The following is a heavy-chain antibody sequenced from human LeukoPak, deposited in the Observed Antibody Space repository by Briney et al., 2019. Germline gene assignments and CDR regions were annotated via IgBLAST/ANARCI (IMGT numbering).Heavy chain of an antibody. Sequence: SQTLSLTXTVSGGSISSGSYYWSWIRQPPGKGLEWIGEINHSGSTNYNPSLKSRVTISVDTSKNQFSLKLSSVTAADTAVYYCARLQQLAHWGQGTLVTVSS. J-gene: IGHJ1*01. V-gene: IGHV4-39*07. CDR3: ARLQQLAH. D-gene: IGHD6-6*01. CDR1: GGSISSGSYY. CDR2: INHSGST.